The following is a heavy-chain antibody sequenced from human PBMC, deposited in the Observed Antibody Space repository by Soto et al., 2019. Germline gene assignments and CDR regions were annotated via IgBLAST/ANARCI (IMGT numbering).Heavy chain of an antibody. Sequence: SETLSLTCAVSGGSISSSNWWSWVRQPPGKGLEWIGEIYHSGSTNYNPSLKSRVTISVDESKNQFSLKLSSVTAADTAVYYCASIRRHYYDSSGYPDYWGQGTLVTVSS. D-gene: IGHD3-22*01. CDR2: IYHSGST. J-gene: IGHJ4*02. CDR1: GGSISSSNW. V-gene: IGHV4-4*02. CDR3: ASIRRHYYDSSGYPDY.